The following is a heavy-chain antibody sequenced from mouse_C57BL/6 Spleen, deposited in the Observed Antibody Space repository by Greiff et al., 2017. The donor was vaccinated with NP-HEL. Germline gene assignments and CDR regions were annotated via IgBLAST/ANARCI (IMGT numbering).Heavy chain of an antibody. CDR3: ARSLYGNYVRYFDY. J-gene: IGHJ2*01. V-gene: IGHV1-81*01. D-gene: IGHD2-1*01. CDR1: GYTFTSYG. Sequence: VHLVESGAELARPGASVKLSCKASGYTFTSYGISWVKQRTGQGLEWIGEIYPRSGNTYYNEKFKGKATLTADKSSSTAYMELRSLTSEDSAVYFCARSLYGNYVRYFDYWGQGTTLTVSS. CDR2: IYPRSGNT.